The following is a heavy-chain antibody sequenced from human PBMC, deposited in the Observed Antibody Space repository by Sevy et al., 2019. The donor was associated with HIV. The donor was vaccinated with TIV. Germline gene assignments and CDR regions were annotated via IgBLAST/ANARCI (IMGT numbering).Heavy chain of an antibody. Sequence: SETLSLTCAVYGGSFSDYYWSWIRQPPGGGLEWIGEISHIGSTNYNPSLKSRVTMSLDTSTTQFSLKLKSMTAADTAVYYCARSIASVLPGPLGLFFRVYSNWFGPWGQGTLVTVSS. CDR3: ARSIASVLPGPLGLFFRVYSNWFGP. CDR2: ISHIGST. CDR1: GGSFSDYY. D-gene: IGHD6-13*01. J-gene: IGHJ5*02. V-gene: IGHV4-34*01.